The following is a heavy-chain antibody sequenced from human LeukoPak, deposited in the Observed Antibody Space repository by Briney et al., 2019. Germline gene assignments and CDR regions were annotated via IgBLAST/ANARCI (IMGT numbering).Heavy chain of an antibody. D-gene: IGHD2-2*01. V-gene: IGHV1-69*13. J-gene: IGHJ6*03. CDR3: ARADIVVVPAAYYYYYMDA. CDR1: GGTFSSYA. Sequence: GASVKVSCKASGGTFSSYAISWVRQAPGQGLEWMGGIIPIFGTANYAQKFQGRVTITADESTSTAYMELSSLRSEDTAVYYCARADIVVVPAAYYYYYMDAWGKGTTVTVSS. CDR2: IIPIFGTA.